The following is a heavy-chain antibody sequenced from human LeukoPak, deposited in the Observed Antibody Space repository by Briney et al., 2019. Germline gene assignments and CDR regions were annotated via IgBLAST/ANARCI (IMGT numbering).Heavy chain of an antibody. CDR3: ARGFRGRYYYYYYMDV. CDR1: GGSISSYY. D-gene: IGHD3-16*01. V-gene: IGHV4-59*01. J-gene: IGHJ6*03. CDR2: IYYSGST. Sequence: MPSETLSLTCTVSGGSISSYYWSWIRQPPGKGLEWIGYIYYSGSTNYNPSLKSRVTISVDTSKNQFSLKLSSVTAADTAVYYCARGFRGRYYYYYYMDVWGKGTTVTVSS.